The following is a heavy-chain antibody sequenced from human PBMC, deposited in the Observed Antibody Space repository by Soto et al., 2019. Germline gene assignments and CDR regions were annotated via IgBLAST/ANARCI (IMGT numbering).Heavy chain of an antibody. Sequence: QVQLVESGGGVVQPGRSLRLSCAASGFTFSSYGMHWVRQAPGKGLEWVAVISYDGSNKYYADSVKGRFTISRDNSKNTLYLQMNSLRAEDTTVYYCAKELIFDYGDYHNWFDPWGQGTLVTVSS. CDR3: AKELIFDYGDYHNWFDP. V-gene: IGHV3-30*18. CDR1: GFTFSSYG. J-gene: IGHJ5*02. D-gene: IGHD4-17*01. CDR2: ISYDGSNK.